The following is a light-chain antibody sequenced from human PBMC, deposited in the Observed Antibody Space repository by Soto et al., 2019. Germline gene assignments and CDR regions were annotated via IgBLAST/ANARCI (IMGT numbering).Light chain of an antibody. CDR2: DSS. V-gene: IGKV1-33*01. J-gene: IGKJ4*01. Sequence: DIQMTQSPSSLSASVGDRVTITCQASQDIDNYLNWYQQKPGKAPRLLIYDSSTLQTGVPSRFSGSGSGTDFTFAIISLQPEDIATYYCQQSHNLPLSFGGGTKVQI. CDR1: QDIDNY. CDR3: QQSHNLPLS.